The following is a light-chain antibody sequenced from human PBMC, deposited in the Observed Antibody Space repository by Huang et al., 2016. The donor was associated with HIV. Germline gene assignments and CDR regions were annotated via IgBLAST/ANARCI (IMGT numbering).Light chain of an antibody. CDR3: QQYIDWPPWT. CDR1: QSVSSN. J-gene: IGKJ1*01. CDR2: GAS. V-gene: IGKV3-15*01. Sequence: EIVMTQSPATLSVSPGERATLSCRASQSVSSNLAWYQQKPGQAPRLLIYGASTRATGIPARLSGSGSGTEFTLTISSLQSEDFAVYYCQQYIDWPPWTFGQGTKVEIK.